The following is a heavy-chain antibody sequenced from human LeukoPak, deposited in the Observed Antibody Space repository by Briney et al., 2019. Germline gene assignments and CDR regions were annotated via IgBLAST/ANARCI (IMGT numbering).Heavy chain of an antibody. V-gene: IGHV3-48*04. CDR1: GFTFSSYS. D-gene: IGHD3-22*01. CDR3: ARAMRITYYYDSSGKGIDY. CDR2: ISSSSSTI. J-gene: IGHJ4*02. Sequence: QAGGSLRLSCAASGFTFSSYSMNWVRQAPGKGLEWVSHISSSSSTIYYADSVKGRFTISRDNAKNSLYLQMNSLRAEDTAVYYCARAMRITYYYDSSGKGIDYWGQGTLVTVSS.